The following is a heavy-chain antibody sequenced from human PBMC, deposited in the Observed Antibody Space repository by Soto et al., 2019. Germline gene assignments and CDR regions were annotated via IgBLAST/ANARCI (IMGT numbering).Heavy chain of an antibody. CDR3: ARADLGVDY. V-gene: IGHV3-11*03. Sequence: TGGSLRLSCAASGFTFSDYYMSWIRQAPGKGLEWVSYISSSSSYTNYADSVKGRFTISRDNAKNSLYLQMNSLRAEDTAVYYCARADLGVDYWGQGTLVTVSS. J-gene: IGHJ4*02. CDR1: GFTFSDYY. CDR2: ISSSSSYT.